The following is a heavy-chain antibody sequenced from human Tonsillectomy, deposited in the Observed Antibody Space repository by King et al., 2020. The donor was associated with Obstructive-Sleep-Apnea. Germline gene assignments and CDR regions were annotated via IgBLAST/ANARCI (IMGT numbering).Heavy chain of an antibody. Sequence: VQLVESGGGLVQPGGSLRLSCAASGFTFSSYAMSWVRQAPGKGLEWVSVISGGGGNTYYADSVKGRFTISRDNSKNTLNLQMNSLRAEDTAVYYCAKDLYCSSPSCYAGFDYWDQGTLVTVSS. CDR2: ISGGGGNT. D-gene: IGHD2-2*01. CDR1: GFTFSSYA. V-gene: IGHV3-23*04. CDR3: AKDLYCSSPSCYAGFDY. J-gene: IGHJ4*02.